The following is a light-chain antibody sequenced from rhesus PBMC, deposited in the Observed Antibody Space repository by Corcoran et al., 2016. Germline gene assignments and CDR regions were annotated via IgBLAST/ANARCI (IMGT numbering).Light chain of an antibody. V-gene: IGKV7-13*01. CDR3: LQTKNSPWT. CDR1: ESVSVIGIDL. J-gene: IGKJ1*01. CDR2: QAS. Sequence: DIVLTQSPASLAVSPGQRATITCRASESVSVIGIDLIHWYQQKPGQPPKSLIYQASNKDTGVPPRLRGTGTGTDFTLTIHPVEADDAADYYCLQTKNSPWTFGQGTKVEIK.